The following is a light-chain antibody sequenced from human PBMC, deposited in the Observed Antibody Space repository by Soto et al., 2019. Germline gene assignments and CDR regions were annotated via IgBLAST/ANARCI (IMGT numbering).Light chain of an antibody. V-gene: IGKV3-15*01. Sequence: EIVMTQSPATLSVSPGERATLSCRASQSVSNNLAWYQQKPGQAPRLLIYGASTRATGIPARFSGSGSGTDFTLTISSLQPEDFAVYFCHQDFNLPWTFGQGTKVDIK. CDR2: GAS. J-gene: IGKJ1*01. CDR3: HQDFNLPWT. CDR1: QSVSNN.